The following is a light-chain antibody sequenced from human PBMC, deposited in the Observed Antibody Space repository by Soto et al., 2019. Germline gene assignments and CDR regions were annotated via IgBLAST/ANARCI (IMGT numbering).Light chain of an antibody. CDR2: GAS. CDR1: QSVSTN. V-gene: IGKV3-15*01. J-gene: IGKJ1*01. Sequence: EIEMTQSPATLSVSTGERATLSCRASQSVSTNVAWYQQKPGQAPRLLIYGASIRATTTPAKFSGSGSGTDFTLTISSLQSEDFAVYYCQQYNNWPWTFGQGTKVDIK. CDR3: QQYNNWPWT.